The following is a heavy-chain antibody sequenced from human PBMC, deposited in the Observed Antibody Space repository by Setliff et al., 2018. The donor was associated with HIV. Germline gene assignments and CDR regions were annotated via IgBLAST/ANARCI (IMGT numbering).Heavy chain of an antibody. CDR2: MSPNSGNT. CDR1: GYTFTTYD. J-gene: IGHJ4*02. Sequence: SVKVSCKASGYTFTTYDINWVRQATGQGLEWMGWMSPNSGNTGYAQKFQGRVTMTRNTSISTAYMELSSLTSEDTAVYYCARSAHDSETGYWGQGTLVTVSS. CDR3: ARSAHDSETGY. D-gene: IGHD5-12*01. V-gene: IGHV1-8*02.